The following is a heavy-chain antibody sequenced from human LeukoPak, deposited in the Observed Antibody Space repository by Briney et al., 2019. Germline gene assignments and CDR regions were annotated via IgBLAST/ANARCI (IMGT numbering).Heavy chain of an antibody. Sequence: ASVKVSCKASGYTFTSYDINWVRQATGQGLEWMGWMNPNSGNTGYAQKFQGRVTMTRNTSISTAYMELSSLRSEDTAVYYCARGEEYYYDSSGLGAFDIWGQGTMVTVSS. CDR1: GYTFTSYD. J-gene: IGHJ3*02. V-gene: IGHV1-8*01. D-gene: IGHD3-22*01. CDR3: ARGEEYYYDSSGLGAFDI. CDR2: MNPNSGNT.